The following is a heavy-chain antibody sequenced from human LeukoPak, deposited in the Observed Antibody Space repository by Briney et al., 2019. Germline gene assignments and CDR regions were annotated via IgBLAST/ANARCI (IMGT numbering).Heavy chain of an antibody. V-gene: IGHV1-8*01. CDR2: MNPNSGNT. Sequence: GASVKVPCKASGYTFSSYDINWVRQATGQGLEWMGWMNPNSGNTGYAQKFQGRVNMTRNTSISTAYMELSSLRSEDTAVYYCARDLAAAGTSGLDYWGQGTLVTVSS. CDR3: ARDLAAAGTSGLDY. D-gene: IGHD6-13*01. CDR1: GYTFSSYD. J-gene: IGHJ4*02.